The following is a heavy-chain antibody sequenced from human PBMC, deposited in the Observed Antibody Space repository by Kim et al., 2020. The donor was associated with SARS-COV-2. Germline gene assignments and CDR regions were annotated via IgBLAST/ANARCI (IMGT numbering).Heavy chain of an antibody. J-gene: IGHJ6*02. CDR3: ATDEVGGMDV. V-gene: IGHV3-11*06. Sequence: YTNYADSVKGRFTISRDNAKNSLYLQMNSLRAEDTAVYYCATDEVGGMDVWGQGTTVTVSS. CDR2: YT. D-gene: IGHD2-2*01.